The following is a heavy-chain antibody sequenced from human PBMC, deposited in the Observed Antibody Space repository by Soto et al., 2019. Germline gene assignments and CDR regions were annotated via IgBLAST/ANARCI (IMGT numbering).Heavy chain of an antibody. CDR3: AKGGDYDFWSGQNNWFDP. J-gene: IGHJ5*02. Sequence: GGSLRLSCAASGFTFSSYAMSWVRQAPGKGLEWVSAISGSGGSTYYADSVKGRFTIPRDNSKNTLYLQMNSLRAEDTAVYYCAKGGDYDFWSGQNNWFDPWGQGTLVTVSS. D-gene: IGHD3-3*01. CDR2: ISGSGGST. CDR1: GFTFSSYA. V-gene: IGHV3-23*01.